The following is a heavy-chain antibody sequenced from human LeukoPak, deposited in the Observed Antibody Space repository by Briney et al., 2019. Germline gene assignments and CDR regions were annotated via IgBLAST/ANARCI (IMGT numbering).Heavy chain of an antibody. CDR2: INSDGSST. CDR3: AREAYVRPDLPGDEYGDYYFDY. D-gene: IGHD4-17*01. CDR1: GFTFSSYW. Sequence: GGSLRLSCAASGFTFSSYWMHWVRQAPGKGLVWVSRINSDGSSTSYADSVKGRFAISRDNAKNTLYLQMNSLRAEDTVVYYCAREAYVRPDLPGDEYGDYYFDYWGQGTLVTVSS. J-gene: IGHJ4*02. V-gene: IGHV3-74*01.